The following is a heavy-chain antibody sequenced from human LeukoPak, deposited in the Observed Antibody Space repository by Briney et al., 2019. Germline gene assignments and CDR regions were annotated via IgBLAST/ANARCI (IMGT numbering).Heavy chain of an antibody. CDR2: ISGDSRAI. Sequence: GGSLRLSCAASGFTFSSHSMNWVRQAPGMGLEWVSYISGDSRAIYYAGSVKGRFTISRDNAKNSLYLQMNSLRAEDTAVYYCARKPSGSYSDDAFDIWGQGTMVSVSS. J-gene: IGHJ3*02. D-gene: IGHD1-26*01. CDR1: GFTFSSHS. V-gene: IGHV3-48*04. CDR3: ARKPSGSYSDDAFDI.